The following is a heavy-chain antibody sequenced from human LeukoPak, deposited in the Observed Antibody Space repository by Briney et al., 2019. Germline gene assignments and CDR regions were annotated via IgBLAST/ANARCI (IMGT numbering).Heavy chain of an antibody. J-gene: IGHJ4*02. CDR1: GFTFDHFT. V-gene: IGHV3-43*01. Sequence: GGSLRLSCAASGFTFDHFTMHWVRQAPGKGLEWVSLIGWDGGATFYAQSVQGRFTISRDNSKNSLYLQMNSLRSEDTAFYYCAKDRRSSSCYGIDYWGQGTLVTVSS. CDR2: IGWDGGAT. D-gene: IGHD2-2*01. CDR3: AKDRRSSSCYGIDY.